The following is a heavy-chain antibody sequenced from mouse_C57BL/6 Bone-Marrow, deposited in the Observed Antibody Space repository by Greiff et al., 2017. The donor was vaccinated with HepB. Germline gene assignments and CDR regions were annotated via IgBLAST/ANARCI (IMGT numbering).Heavy chain of an antibody. CDR1: GYTFTDYE. Sequence: VQLVESGAELVRPGASVTLSCKASGYTFTDYEMHWVKQTPVHGLEWIGAIDPETGGTAYNQKFKGKAILTADKSSSTAYMELRSLTSEDSAVYYCTRFYYCNFYYWGQGTTLTVSS. CDR3: TRFYYCNFYY. J-gene: IGHJ2*01. CDR2: IDPETGGT. D-gene: IGHD2-1*01. V-gene: IGHV1-15*01.